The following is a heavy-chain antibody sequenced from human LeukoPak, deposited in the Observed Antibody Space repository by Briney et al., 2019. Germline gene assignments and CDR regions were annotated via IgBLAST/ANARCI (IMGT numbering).Heavy chain of an antibody. D-gene: IGHD1-26*01. J-gene: IGHJ4*02. CDR2: ISYDGSNK. V-gene: IGHV3-30*18. CDR1: GFTFSSYG. Sequence: PGGSLRLSCAASGFTFSSYGMHWVRQAPGKGLEWVVVISYDGSNKYYADSVKGRFTISRDNSKNTLYLQMNSLRAEDTAVYYCAKAEIVGATQGVDYWGQGTLVTVSS. CDR3: AKAEIVGATQGVDY.